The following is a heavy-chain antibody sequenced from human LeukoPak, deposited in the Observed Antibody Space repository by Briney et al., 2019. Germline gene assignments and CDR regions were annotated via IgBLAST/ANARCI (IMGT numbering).Heavy chain of an antibody. CDR1: GYTFTSYG. CDR3: ARDHVGGIVAAATARY. CDR2: ISAYNGNT. Sequence: ASVKVSCKASGYTFTSYGISWVRQAPGQGLEWMGWISAYNGNTNYAQKLQGRVTMTTDTSTSTAYMELRSLRSDDTAVYYCARDHVGGIVAAATARYWGQGTLVTVSS. D-gene: IGHD6-13*01. J-gene: IGHJ4*02. V-gene: IGHV1-18*04.